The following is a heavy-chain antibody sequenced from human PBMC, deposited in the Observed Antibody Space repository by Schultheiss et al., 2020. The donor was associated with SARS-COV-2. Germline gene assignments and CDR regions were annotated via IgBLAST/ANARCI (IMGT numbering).Heavy chain of an antibody. J-gene: IGHJ6*02. CDR2: INHSGST. V-gene: IGHV4-61*08. Sequence: SETLSLTCTVSGGSISSGGYYWSWIRQPPGKGLEWSGEINHSGSTNYNPSLKSRVTISVDTSKNQFSLKLSSVTAADTAVYYCARGRVYYDFWSGYWGTSTSIYGMDVWGQGTTVTVSS. CDR1: GGSISSGGYY. D-gene: IGHD3-3*01. CDR3: ARGRVYYDFWSGYWGTSTSIYGMDV.